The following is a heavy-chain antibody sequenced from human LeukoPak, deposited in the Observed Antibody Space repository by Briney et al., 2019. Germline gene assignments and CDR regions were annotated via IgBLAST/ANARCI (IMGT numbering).Heavy chain of an antibody. CDR2: IYYSGST. V-gene: IGHV4-59*01. Sequence: SETLSLTCTVSGGSISSYYWSWIRQPPGKGLEWIGYIYYSGSTNYNPSPKSRVTISVDTSKNQFSLKLSSVTAADTAVYYCARARAIFPYCSGGSCYGGLDYRGQGTLVTVSS. CDR3: ARARAIFPYCSGGSCYGGLDY. J-gene: IGHJ4*02. D-gene: IGHD2-15*01. CDR1: GGSISSYY.